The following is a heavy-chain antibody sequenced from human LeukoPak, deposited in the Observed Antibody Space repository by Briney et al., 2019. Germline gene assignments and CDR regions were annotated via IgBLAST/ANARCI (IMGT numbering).Heavy chain of an antibody. CDR1: GFTFNTYA. D-gene: IGHD5-18*01. CDR2: ISGSGGST. Sequence: GGSLRLSCAASGFTFNTYAMSWVRQAPGKGLEWVSAISGSGGSTYYADSVKGRFTISRDTSKNTLYLQMNSLRAGDTAVYYCARAPPRSYEIGKYYFDYWGQGTLVTVSS. CDR3: ARAPPRSYEIGKYYFDY. V-gene: IGHV3-23*01. J-gene: IGHJ4*02.